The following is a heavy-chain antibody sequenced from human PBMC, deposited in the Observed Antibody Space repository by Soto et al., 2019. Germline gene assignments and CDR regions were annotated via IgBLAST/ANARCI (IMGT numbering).Heavy chain of an antibody. CDR2: ISSSSSTI. CDR1: GFTFSSYS. V-gene: IGHV3-48*01. J-gene: IGHJ2*01. CDR3: AGGPDYGDFRPPFAFDL. D-gene: IGHD4-17*01. Sequence: EVQLVESGGGLVQPGGSLRLSCAASGFTFSSYSMNWVRQAPGKGLEWVSYISSSSSTIYYADSVKGRFTISRDNAKNSLYLQMNSLRAEDTAVYYCAGGPDYGDFRPPFAFDLWGRGTLVTVSS.